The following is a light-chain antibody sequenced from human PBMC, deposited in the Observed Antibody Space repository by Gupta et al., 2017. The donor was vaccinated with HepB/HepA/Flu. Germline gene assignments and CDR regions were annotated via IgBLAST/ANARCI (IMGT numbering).Light chain of an antibody. CDR2: GKN. J-gene: IGLJ1*01. CDR3: NSRDSSGNHQGV. Sequence: SSELTPDPAVSVALGQTVRITCQGDSLRSYYASWYQQKPGQAPVLVIYGKNNRPSGIPDRFSGSSSGNTASLTITGAQAEDEADYSGNSRDSSGNHQGVFGTGTNVTVI. V-gene: IGLV3-19*01. CDR1: SLRSYY.